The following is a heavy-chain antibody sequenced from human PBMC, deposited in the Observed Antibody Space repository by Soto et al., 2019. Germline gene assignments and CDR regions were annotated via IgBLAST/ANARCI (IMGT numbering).Heavy chain of an antibody. CDR2: ISYDGSNK. D-gene: IGHD2-2*01. CDR3: AKDREYQLLYYFDY. CDR1: GFTFSSYG. J-gene: IGHJ4*02. Sequence: QVQLVESGGGVVQPGRSLRLSCAASGFTFSSYGMHWVRQAPGKGLEWVAVISYDGSNKYYADSVKGRFTISRDNSKNTLYLQMNSLRAEDTAVYYCAKDREYQLLYYFDYWGQGTLVTVSS. V-gene: IGHV3-30*18.